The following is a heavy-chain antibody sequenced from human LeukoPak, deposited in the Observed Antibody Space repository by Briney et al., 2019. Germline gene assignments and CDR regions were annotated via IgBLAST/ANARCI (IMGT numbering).Heavy chain of an antibody. CDR2: ISSSSSYI. J-gene: IGHJ4*02. CDR1: GSTFSGYS. D-gene: IGHD3-10*01. CDR3: ARDGLLWFGELFSCDY. V-gene: IGHV3-21*01. Sequence: GALRLSCAASGSTFSGYSMSWVRQAPGKGLEWVSSISSSSSYIYYADSVKGRFTISRDNAKNSLYLQMNSLRAEDTAVYYCARDGLLWFGELFSCDYWGQGTLVTVSS.